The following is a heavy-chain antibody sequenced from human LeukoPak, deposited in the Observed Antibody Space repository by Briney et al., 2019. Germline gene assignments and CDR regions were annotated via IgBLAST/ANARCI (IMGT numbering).Heavy chain of an antibody. Sequence: SETLSLTCTVSGGSISSGGYYWSWIRQHPGKGPEWIGYIYYSGNTYYNPSLKSRVTISVDTSKNQFSLKLSSVTAVDTAVYYCARGLEMATIIYWGQGTLVTVSS. CDR1: GGSISSGGYY. CDR3: ARGLEMATIIY. V-gene: IGHV4-31*03. CDR2: IYYSGNT. J-gene: IGHJ4*02. D-gene: IGHD5-24*01.